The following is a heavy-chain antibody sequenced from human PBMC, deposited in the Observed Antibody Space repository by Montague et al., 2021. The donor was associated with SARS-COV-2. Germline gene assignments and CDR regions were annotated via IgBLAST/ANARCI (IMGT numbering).Heavy chain of an antibody. Sequence: SLRLSCAASGFIFSSYEMNWVRQAPGKGLEWISYISCSGGGSTKHYTDSVKGRFTISRDNAKNSLYLQMNSLRVEDTAIYYCARDRDWDDWCGMDVWGRGTTVTVSS. J-gene: IGHJ6*02. CDR3: ARDRDWDDWCGMDV. CDR2: ISCSGGGSTK. V-gene: IGHV3-48*03. D-gene: IGHD2-21*01. CDR1: GFIFSSYE.